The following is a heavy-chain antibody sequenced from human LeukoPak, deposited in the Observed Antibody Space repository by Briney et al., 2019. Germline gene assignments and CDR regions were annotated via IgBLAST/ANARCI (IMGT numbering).Heavy chain of an antibody. Sequence: GGSLRLSCEVSGFTFRTSGMHWVRQAPGKGLERVAVISYDGNNKYYGDSVKGRFTTSRDNSKKTLYLQMNSLRTEDTAVYYCCPAQFGELLYPAYWGQGTLVTVSS. CDR1: GFTFRTSG. CDR2: ISYDGNNK. CDR3: CPAQFGELLYPAY. J-gene: IGHJ4*02. V-gene: IGHV3-30*03. D-gene: IGHD3-10*01.